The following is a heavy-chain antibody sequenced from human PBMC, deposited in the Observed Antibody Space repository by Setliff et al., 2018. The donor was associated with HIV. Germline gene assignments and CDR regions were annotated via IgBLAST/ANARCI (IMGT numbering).Heavy chain of an antibody. D-gene: IGHD1-26*01. V-gene: IGHV3-48*04. Sequence: GSLRLSCAASGFSFSIYHMNWVRQAPGKGLEWVSYIRSDSTIIYYADSVKGRFTISRDNANNSLFLEMNNLRPEDTAFYYCVKDGTPIGRYYQYFHVWGEGIMVTVSS. CDR3: VKDGTPIGRYYQYFHV. CDR1: GFSFSIYH. J-gene: IGHJ6*04. CDR2: IRSDSTII.